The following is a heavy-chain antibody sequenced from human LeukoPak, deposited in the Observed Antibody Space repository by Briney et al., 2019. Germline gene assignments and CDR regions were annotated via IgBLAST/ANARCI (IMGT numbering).Heavy chain of an antibody. CDR2: IYTSGST. V-gene: IGHV4-4*07. D-gene: IGHD2-2*02. CDR1: GGSISSYY. Sequence: SETLSLTCTVSGGSISSYYWSWIRQPAGKGLEWIGRIYTSGSTNYNPSLKSRVTMSVDTSKNQFSLKLSSVTAADTAVYYCAISDGYCSSTTCYNPFDYWGQGTLVTVSS. J-gene: IGHJ4*02. CDR3: AISDGYCSSTTCYNPFDY.